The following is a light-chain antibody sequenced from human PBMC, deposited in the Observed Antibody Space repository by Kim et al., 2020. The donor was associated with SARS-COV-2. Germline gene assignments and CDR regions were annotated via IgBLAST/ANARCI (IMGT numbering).Light chain of an antibody. CDR3: QQADKFPPT. Sequence: DIQMTQSPSSVFASVGDRVTIACRASQGIRSWLAWYQQKPGKAPKLLIYAASRLRSGVPSRFSGSGSGTDFTLTISSLQPEDFATYYCQQADKFPPTFGGGTKVDIE. CDR2: AAS. CDR1: QGIRSW. V-gene: IGKV1D-12*01. J-gene: IGKJ4*01.